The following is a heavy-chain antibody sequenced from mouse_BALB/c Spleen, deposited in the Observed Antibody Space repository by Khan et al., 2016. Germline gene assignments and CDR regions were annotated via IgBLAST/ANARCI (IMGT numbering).Heavy chain of an antibody. CDR3: ARRVNYSWFAY. Sequence: EVKLLESGGGLVQPGGSLKFSCAASGFEFSRYWMSWVRQAPGKGLEWIGEINPDSSMINYTPSLKDKFIISRDNAKNTLYLQMSKVRSEDTALYYCARRVNYSWFAYWGQGTLVTVSA. CDR1: GFEFSRYW. CDR2: INPDSSMI. D-gene: IGHD2-1*01. J-gene: IGHJ3*01. V-gene: IGHV4-1*02.